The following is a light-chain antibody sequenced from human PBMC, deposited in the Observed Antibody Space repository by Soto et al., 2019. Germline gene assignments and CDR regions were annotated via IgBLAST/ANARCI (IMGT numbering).Light chain of an antibody. CDR3: QSYDNSLSGSGV. CDR2: GNS. J-gene: IGLJ1*01. V-gene: IGLV1-40*01. Sequence: QSVLAQPPSVSGAPGQRVTISCTGSSSNIGAGYDVHWYQHVPGTAPRLLIFGNSNRPSGVPDRFSGSKSGTSAFLAITGLQAEDEADYYCQSYDNSLSGSGVFGTGTKVTVL. CDR1: SSNIGAGYD.